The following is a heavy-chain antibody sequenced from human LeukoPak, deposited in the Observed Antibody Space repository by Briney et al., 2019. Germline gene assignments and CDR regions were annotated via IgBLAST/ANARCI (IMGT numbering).Heavy chain of an antibody. CDR1: GFTFSIYD. CDR3: ARDRTGYYGSGSYYMGWFDP. J-gene: IGHJ5*02. Sequence: GGSLRLSCAASGFTFSIYDMYWVRQAPGKGLEWVAFISYDGTSKYYADSVKGRFTISRDNSKNTLYLQMNSLRAEDTAVHYCARDRTGYYGSGSYYMGWFDPWGQGTLVTVSS. D-gene: IGHD3-10*01. V-gene: IGHV3-30-3*01. CDR2: ISYDGTSK.